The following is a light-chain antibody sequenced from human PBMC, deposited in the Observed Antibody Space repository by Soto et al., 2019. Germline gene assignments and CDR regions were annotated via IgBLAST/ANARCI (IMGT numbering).Light chain of an antibody. CDR2: DAS. J-gene: IGKJ2*01. V-gene: IGKV1-5*01. CDR1: QSISSW. Sequence: DIQMTQSPSTLSASVGDRVTITCRASQSISSWLAWYQQKPGKAPKLLIYDASSLESGVPSRFSGSESGTEFTLTISSLQTDDFATYYCQQYDFSPPLYTFGQGTKLEIK. CDR3: QQYDFSPPLYT.